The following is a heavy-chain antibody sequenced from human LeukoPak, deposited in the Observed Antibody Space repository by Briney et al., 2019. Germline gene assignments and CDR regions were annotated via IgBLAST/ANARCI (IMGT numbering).Heavy chain of an antibody. J-gene: IGHJ5*01. V-gene: IGHV3-30*04. CDR1: GFSFSDFA. CDR2: ISYDGSTK. Sequence: GRSLRLSCAASGFSFSDFAMHWVRQAPGKGLEWVSFISYDGSTKYYADSVKGRFTISRDKSKNTLYLQMNSLRDEDTAVYWCTTGGYSDDSWGQGTLVTVSS. D-gene: IGHD2-15*01. CDR3: TTGGYSDDS.